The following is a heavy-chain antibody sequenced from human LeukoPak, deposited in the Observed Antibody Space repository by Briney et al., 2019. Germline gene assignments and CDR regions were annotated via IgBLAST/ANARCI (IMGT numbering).Heavy chain of an antibody. Sequence: GGSLRLSCAVSGFTFTSYAMHWVRQAPGKGLEWVALISYDGSNKYYADSVKGRFTISRDSSKNTLYLQMNSLRPEDTAVYYCARGPAYCGGDCYSPWFDYWGQGTLVTVSS. CDR1: GFTFTSYA. V-gene: IGHV3-30*04. D-gene: IGHD2-21*02. CDR3: ARGPAYCGGDCYSPWFDY. CDR2: ISYDGSNK. J-gene: IGHJ4*02.